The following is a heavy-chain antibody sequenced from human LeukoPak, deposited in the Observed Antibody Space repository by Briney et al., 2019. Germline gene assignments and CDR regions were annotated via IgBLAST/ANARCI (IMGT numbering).Heavy chain of an antibody. CDR3: ARDTSYDSSGYYTDY. D-gene: IGHD3-22*01. J-gene: IGHJ4*02. CDR1: GFTFSSYS. Sequence: GGSLRLSCAASGFTFSSYSTNWVRQAPGKGLEWVSSISSSSSYIYYADSVKGRFTISRDNAKNSLYLQMNSLRAEDTAVYYCARDTSYDSSGYYTDYWGQGTLVTVSS. CDR2: ISSSSSYI. V-gene: IGHV3-21*01.